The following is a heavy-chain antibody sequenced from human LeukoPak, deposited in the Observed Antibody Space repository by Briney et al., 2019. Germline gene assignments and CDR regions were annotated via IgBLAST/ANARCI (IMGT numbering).Heavy chain of an antibody. V-gene: IGHV1-24*01. J-gene: IGHJ4*02. CDR3: ATDNLHNFDY. CDR1: GYTLTELS. D-gene: IGHD4-11*01. CDR2: FDPEDGET. Sequence: ASVTVSCKVSGYTLTELSMHWVRQVPGKGLEWMGGFDPEDGETIYAQKFQGRVTMTEDTSTDTAYMELSSLRSEDTAVYYCATDNLHNFDYWGQGTLVTVSS.